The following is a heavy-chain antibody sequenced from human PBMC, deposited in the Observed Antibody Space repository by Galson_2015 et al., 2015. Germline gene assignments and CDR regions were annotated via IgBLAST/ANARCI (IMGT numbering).Heavy chain of an antibody. CDR1: GYSFTSYW. D-gene: IGHD6-19*01. Sequence: QSGAEVKKPGESLRISCKGSGYSFTSYWISWVRQMPGKGLEWMGRIDPSDSYTNYSPSFQGHVTISADKSISTAYLQWSSLRASDTAMYYGAREPSLVLSMDVCGNGTTVAASS. CDR3: AREPSLVLSMDV. CDR2: IDPSDSYT. J-gene: IGHJ6*03. V-gene: IGHV5-10-1*01.